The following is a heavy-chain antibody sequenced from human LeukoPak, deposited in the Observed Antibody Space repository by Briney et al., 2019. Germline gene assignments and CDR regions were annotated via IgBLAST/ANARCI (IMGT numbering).Heavy chain of an antibody. Sequence: GSVKGSCQGSCFTLYHYGIRWVRQAPRQGVEWVGWISAYNGNTNYAQKLQGRVTMTTDTSTSTAYMELRSLRSDDTAVYYCARFGSGSYYSYYFDYWGQGTLVTVSS. CDR1: CFTLYHYG. J-gene: IGHJ4*02. CDR2: ISAYNGNT. D-gene: IGHD1-26*01. V-gene: IGHV1-18*01. CDR3: ARFGSGSYYSYYFDY.